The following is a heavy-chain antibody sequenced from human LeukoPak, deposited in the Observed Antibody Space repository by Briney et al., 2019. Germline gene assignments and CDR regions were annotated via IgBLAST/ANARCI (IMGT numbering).Heavy chain of an antibody. CDR3: ARRRRRGVAMVRGVITYFDY. V-gene: IGHV4-34*01. Sequence: SETLSLTCAVYGGSFSGYYWSWIRQPPGKGLEWIGEINHSGSTNYNPSLKSRVTISVDTSKNQFSLKLSSVTAADTAVYYCARRRRRGVAMVRGVITYFDYWGQGTLVTVSS. CDR1: GGSFSGYY. CDR2: INHSGST. J-gene: IGHJ4*02. D-gene: IGHD3-10*01.